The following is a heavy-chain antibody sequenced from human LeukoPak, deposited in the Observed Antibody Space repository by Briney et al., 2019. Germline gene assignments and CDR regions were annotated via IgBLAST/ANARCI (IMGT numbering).Heavy chain of an antibody. V-gene: IGHV3-23*01. D-gene: IGHD1-26*01. CDR1: GFTFSSYA. J-gene: IGHJ4*02. Sequence: GGSLRLSCAPSGFTFSSYAMSWVRQAPGEGLEWVSAISGSGGSTYYADSVKGRFTISRDNSKNTLYLQMNSLRAEDTAVYYCAKDPRRGVGFVGATFDYWGQGTLVSVSS. CDR2: ISGSGGST. CDR3: AKDPRRGVGFVGATFDY.